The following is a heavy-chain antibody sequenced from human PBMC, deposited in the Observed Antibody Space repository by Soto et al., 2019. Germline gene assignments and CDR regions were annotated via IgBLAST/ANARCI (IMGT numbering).Heavy chain of an antibody. V-gene: IGHV1-2*02. D-gene: IGHD3-3*01. Sequence: QVQLVQSGAEVKKLGASVKVSCKASGYTFSGYYMHWVRQAPGQGLEWMGWINPNIGGTNYAQKFQGRVTMTRDTALRPAYMEVKRLTSDDTAVYYCARRERIVEFGSCYYPDYKYGLDVWGQGTKVTVSS. CDR3: ARRERIVEFGSCYYPDYKYGLDV. CDR2: INPNIGGT. J-gene: IGHJ6*02. CDR1: GYTFSGYY.